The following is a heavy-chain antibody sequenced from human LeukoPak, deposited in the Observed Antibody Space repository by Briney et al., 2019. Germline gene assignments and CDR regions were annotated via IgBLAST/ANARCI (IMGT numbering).Heavy chain of an antibody. V-gene: IGHV3-33*01. CDR3: ARHAYYYDRSGSYEAFDI. CDR1: GFTFSTYG. J-gene: IGHJ3*02. CDR2: VWYDGSNI. D-gene: IGHD3-22*01. Sequence: PGRSLRLSCAASGFTFSTYGMHWVRQAPGKGLEWVAVVWYDGSNIQYVDSVKGRFTISRDNAKNSLFLRMSSLRVEDTAVYYCARHAYYYDRSGSYEAFDIWGQGTMVTVSS.